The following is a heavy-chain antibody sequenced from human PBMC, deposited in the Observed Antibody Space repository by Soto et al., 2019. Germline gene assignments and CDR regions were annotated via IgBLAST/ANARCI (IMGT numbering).Heavy chain of an antibody. CDR3: ARHLRIAAAPSEFDY. D-gene: IGHD6-13*01. V-gene: IGHV4-39*01. CDR2: IYYSGST. J-gene: IGHJ4*02. CDR1: GGSISSSSYY. Sequence: PSETLSLTCTVSGGSISSSSYYWGWIRQPPGKGLEWIGSIYYSGSTYYNPSLKSRVTISVDTSKNQFSLKLSSVTAADTALYYCARHLRIAAAPSEFDYWGQGTLVTVSS.